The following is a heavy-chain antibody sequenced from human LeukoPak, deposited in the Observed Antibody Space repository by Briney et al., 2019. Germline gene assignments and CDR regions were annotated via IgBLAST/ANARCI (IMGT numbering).Heavy chain of an antibody. V-gene: IGHV1-69*06. CDR3: ARSVRGGYYDSSGYPPDY. CDR2: IIPIFGTA. CDR1: GGTFSSYA. J-gene: IGHJ4*02. Sequence: ASVKVSCKASGGTFSSYAISWVRQAPGQELEWMGGIIPIFGTANYAQKFQGRVTITADKSTSTAYMELSSLRSEDTAVYYCARSVRGGYYDSSGYPPDYWGQGTLVTVSS. D-gene: IGHD3-22*01.